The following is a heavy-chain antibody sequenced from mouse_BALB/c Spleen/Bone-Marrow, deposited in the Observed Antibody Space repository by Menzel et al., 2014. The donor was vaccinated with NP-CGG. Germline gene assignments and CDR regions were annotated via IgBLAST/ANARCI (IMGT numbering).Heavy chain of an antibody. J-gene: IGHJ4*01. V-gene: IGHV1S81*02. CDR2: INPSNGGT. CDR3: XXXXXXXPYYAMDY. Sequence: QVQLQQSGAELVKPGASVKLSCKASGYTFTNYYIYWVKQRPGQGLEWIGGINPSNGGTKFNEKFKNKATLTIDKSSSTAYIQLSSLTSEDSAVYYXXXXXXXXPYYAMDYWGQGTSVTVSS. CDR1: GYTFTNYY.